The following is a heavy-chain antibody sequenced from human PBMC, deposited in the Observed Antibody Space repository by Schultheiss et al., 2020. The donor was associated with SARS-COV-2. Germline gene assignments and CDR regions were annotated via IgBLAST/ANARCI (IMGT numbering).Heavy chain of an antibody. V-gene: IGHV4-4*07. J-gene: IGHJ4*02. Sequence: SETLSLTCTVSAGSISSYFWGWIRQPAGKGLEWIGRIYPGGTTNYNPSLKSRVTMSVDTSKNQFSLKLSSVTAADTAVYYCATSYSGNYVLDFWGQGTLVTVSS. CDR3: ATSYSGNYVLDF. CDR2: IYPGGTT. D-gene: IGHD1-26*01. CDR1: AGSISSYF.